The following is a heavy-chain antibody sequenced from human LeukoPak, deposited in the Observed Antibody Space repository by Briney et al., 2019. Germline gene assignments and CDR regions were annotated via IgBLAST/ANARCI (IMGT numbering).Heavy chain of an antibody. CDR3: ARAGGTYYGIAFDI. J-gene: IGHJ3*02. V-gene: IGHV3-53*01. D-gene: IGHD1-26*01. Sequence: GGSLRLSCAASDFTVSSNYMTWVRQPPGKGLEWVSVIHKNAITSYADTVRGRFTISRDNSKNTLYLQMNNLRVDDTAVYYCARAGGTYYGIAFDIWGQGTMVTVSS. CDR1: DFTVSSNY. CDR2: IHKNAIT.